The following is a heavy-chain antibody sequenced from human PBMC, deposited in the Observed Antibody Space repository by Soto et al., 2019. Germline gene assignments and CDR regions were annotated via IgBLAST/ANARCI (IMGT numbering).Heavy chain of an antibody. CDR1: GCPFITYS. V-gene: IGHV3-23*01. J-gene: IGHJ4*02. D-gene: IGHD3-10*01. CDR3: AKDSNGSISYADFEF. CDR2: IRGTGTTT. Sequence: PGVSQILSCVASGCPFITYSRSWVRQAPGKGLEWVSTIRGTGTTTFYADSVKGRFTISRDNHEDTVFLQMNTLRGEDTAVYYCAKDSNGSISYADFEFWGQGTLVTVSS.